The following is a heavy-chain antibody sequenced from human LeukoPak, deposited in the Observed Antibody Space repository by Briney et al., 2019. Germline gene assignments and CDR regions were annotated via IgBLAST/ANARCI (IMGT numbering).Heavy chain of an antibody. Sequence: GGSLRLSCAVSGFTFRGAAMTWVRQAPGKGLEWVSLISSSGNNAYYADSVKGRFTISRDNSKNTLSLQMNSLRVEDTAVYYCARVDYSNWFDPWGQGTLVTVSS. V-gene: IGHV3-23*01. D-gene: IGHD5-12*01. CDR2: ISSSGNNA. J-gene: IGHJ5*02. CDR1: GFTFRGAA. CDR3: ARVDYSNWFDP.